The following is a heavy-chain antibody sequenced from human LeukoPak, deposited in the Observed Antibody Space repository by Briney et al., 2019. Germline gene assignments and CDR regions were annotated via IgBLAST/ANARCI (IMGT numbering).Heavy chain of an antibody. CDR3: ARGTGYANWFDP. V-gene: IGHV4-34*01. D-gene: IGHD5-18*01. J-gene: IGHJ5*02. CDR2: INHSGST. Sequence: SETLSLTCAVYGGSFSGYYWSWIRQPPGEGLEWIGEINHSGSTNYNPSLKSRVTISVDTSKNQFSLKLSSVTAADTAVYYCARGTGYANWFDPWGQGTLVTVPS. CDR1: GGSFSGYY.